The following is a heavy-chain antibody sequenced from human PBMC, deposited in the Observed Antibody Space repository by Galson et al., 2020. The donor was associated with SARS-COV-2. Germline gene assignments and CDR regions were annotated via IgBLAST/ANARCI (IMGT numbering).Heavy chain of an antibody. CDR2: IHSAGST. D-gene: IGHD6-13*01. J-gene: IGHJ4*02. V-gene: IGHV3-53*01. Sequence: GESLKISCAASRFTARSHYMSWVRQAPGKGLEWVSIIHSAGSTYYAATVKGRFIISRDNYKNTLNLQMSSLRAEDTAVYYCARARYRSSGRDYWGQGTLVTVSS. CDR3: ARARYRSSGRDY. CDR1: RFTARSHY.